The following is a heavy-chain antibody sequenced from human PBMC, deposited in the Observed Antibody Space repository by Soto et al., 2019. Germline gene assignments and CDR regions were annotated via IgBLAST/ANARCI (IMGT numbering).Heavy chain of an antibody. Sequence: SETLSLTCTVSGGSISSYYWSWIRQPPGRGLEWIGYISYSGSTNYNPSLKSRVTISVDTSKNQFSLKLTSVTAADTAVYYCARVLGIAMIGIGYYGMDVWGQGTTVTVSS. V-gene: IGHV4-59*12. CDR3: ARVLGIAMIGIGYYGMDV. CDR1: GGSISSYY. J-gene: IGHJ6*02. CDR2: ISYSGST. D-gene: IGHD6-19*01.